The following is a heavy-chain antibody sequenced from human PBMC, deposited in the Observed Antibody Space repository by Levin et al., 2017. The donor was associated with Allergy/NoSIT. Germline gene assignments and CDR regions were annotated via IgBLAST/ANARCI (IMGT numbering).Heavy chain of an antibody. CDR2: ISSSSSYI. CDR3: ARSLYCSSTSCYVLDCDY. J-gene: IGHJ4*02. D-gene: IGHD2-2*01. Sequence: GGSLRLSCAASGFTFSSYSMNWVRQAPGKGLEWVSFISSSSSYIYYADSVKGRFTISRDNAKNSLYLQMNSLRAEDTAVYYCARSLYCSSTSCYVLDCDYWGQGTLVTVSA. CDR1: GFTFSSYS. V-gene: IGHV3-21*01.